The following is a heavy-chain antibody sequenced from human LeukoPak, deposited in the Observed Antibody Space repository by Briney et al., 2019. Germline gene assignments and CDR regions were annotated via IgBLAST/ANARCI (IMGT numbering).Heavy chain of an antibody. J-gene: IGHJ4*02. CDR3: AGNRILTGYYLFDY. CDR1: GFTFSSSS. D-gene: IGHD3-9*01. V-gene: IGHV3-48*04. Sequence: GGSLRLSCAASGFTFSSSSMNWVRQAPGKGLEWVSYISSSGSTIYYADSAKGRFTISRDNAKNSLYLQMNSLRAEDTAVYYCAGNRILTGYYLFDYWGQGTLVTVSS. CDR2: ISSSGSTI.